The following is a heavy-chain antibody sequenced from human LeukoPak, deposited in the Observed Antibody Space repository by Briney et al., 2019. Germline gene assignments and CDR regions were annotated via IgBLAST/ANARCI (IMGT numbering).Heavy chain of an antibody. J-gene: IGHJ4*02. V-gene: IGHV4-59*08. CDR1: GGSISSYY. CDR2: IYCSGST. CDR3: ARFLVGAYEFDY. Sequence: SETLSLTYTVSGGSISSYYWSWIRQPPGKGLEWIGYIYCSGSTNYNPSLKSRVTISVDTSKNQFSLKLSSVTAADTAVYYCARFLVGAYEFDYWGQGTLVTVSS. D-gene: IGHD1-26*01.